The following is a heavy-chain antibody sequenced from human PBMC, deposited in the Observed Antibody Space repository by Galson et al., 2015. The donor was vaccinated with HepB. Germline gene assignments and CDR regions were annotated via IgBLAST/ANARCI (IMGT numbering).Heavy chain of an antibody. Sequence: SVKVSCKASGYTLTEYYLHWVRQAPGQGLEWMGWINPNSGGTNHAQKFQGRVTMTRDTSISTAYMELSRLTSDDTAMYYCARVGLFSHSGTYYPNWFDPWGQGTLVTVSS. CDR2: INPNSGGT. D-gene: IGHD3-22*01. CDR3: ARVGLFSHSGTYYPNWFDP. V-gene: IGHV1-2*02. J-gene: IGHJ5*02. CDR1: GYTLTEYY.